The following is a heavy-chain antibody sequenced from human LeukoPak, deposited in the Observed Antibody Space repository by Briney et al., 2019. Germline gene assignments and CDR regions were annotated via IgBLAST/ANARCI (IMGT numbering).Heavy chain of an antibody. J-gene: IGHJ4*02. CDR2: IIPIFGTA. CDR3: ARDQGIYNHRIIDS. CDR1: GGTFSSYA. Sequence: ASVKVSCEASGGTFSSYAISWVRQAPGQGLEWMGGIIPIFGTANYAQKFQGRVTITADESTSTAYMELSSLRSDDTAVYYCARDQGIYNHRIIDSWGQGTLVTVSS. D-gene: IGHD5-12*01. V-gene: IGHV1-69*13.